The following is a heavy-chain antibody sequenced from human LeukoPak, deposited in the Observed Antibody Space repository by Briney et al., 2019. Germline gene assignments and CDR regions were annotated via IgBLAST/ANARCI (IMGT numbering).Heavy chain of an antibody. V-gene: IGHV1-18*01. CDR2: ISAYNGNT. D-gene: IGHD3-22*01. J-gene: IGHJ5*02. CDR1: GYTFTSYG. CDR3: VRDEARYSSGYYPNWFDP. Sequence: ASVKVSCKASGYTFTSYGISWVRQARGQGLEWMGRISAYNGNTHYAQKFQGRVTMTTDTSTSTANMELRSLRSDDTAVYYCVRDEARYSSGYYPNWFDPWGQGTLVTVSS.